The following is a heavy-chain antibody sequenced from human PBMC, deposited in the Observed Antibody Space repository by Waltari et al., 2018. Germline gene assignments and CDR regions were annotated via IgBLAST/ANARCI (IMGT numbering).Heavy chain of an antibody. CDR3: ASCTGGNCYYYGFDV. J-gene: IGHJ6*02. V-gene: IGHV3-30*03. CDR1: GFTFSSSG. CDR2: ITADGRRK. D-gene: IGHD2-8*02. Sequence: QVQLVESGGGVVQPGRSLRLSCAASGFTFSSSGMHWVRQTPGRGVGWGAVITADGRRKSYADSVKGRFRISRDNSKNSLSLEMNSLRPEDTAVYYCASCTGGNCYYYGFDVWGQGTTVTVSS.